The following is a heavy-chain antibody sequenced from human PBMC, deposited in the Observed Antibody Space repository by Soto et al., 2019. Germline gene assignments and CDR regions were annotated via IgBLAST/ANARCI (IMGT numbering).Heavy chain of an antibody. CDR1: EFTFSSYA. Sequence: EVQLLESGGGLVQPGGSLRLSCAASEFTFSSYAMSWVRQPPGKGLEWVSTLSGSGGTTYFADSVKRRFTVSRDNPKNTLSLHLNSLRAEETAVYYCAKQVVRWLVYNGMDGWGQGTTVTVSS. V-gene: IGHV3-23*01. CDR3: AKQVVRWLVYNGMDG. CDR2: LSGSGGTT. D-gene: IGHD2-8*01. J-gene: IGHJ6*02.